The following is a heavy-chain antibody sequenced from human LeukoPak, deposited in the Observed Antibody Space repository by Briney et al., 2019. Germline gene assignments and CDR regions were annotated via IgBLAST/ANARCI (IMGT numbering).Heavy chain of an antibody. V-gene: IGHV4-39*02. CDR1: SGSIIGSINF. CDR3: ARDRYYDSSDYFYNSYFDN. J-gene: IGHJ4*02. CDR2: VYYNGNT. D-gene: IGHD3-22*01. Sequence: SETLSLTCTVSSGSIIGSINFWGWIRQPPGRGLEYIGSVYYNGNTYYNPSLKSRVTISRDSSKNQISLKVTSVTAADTAVYYCARDRYYDSSDYFYNSYFDNWGQGTLVTVSS.